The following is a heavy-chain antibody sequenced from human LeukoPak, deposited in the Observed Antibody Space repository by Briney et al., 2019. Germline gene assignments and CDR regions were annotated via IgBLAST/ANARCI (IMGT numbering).Heavy chain of an antibody. CDR3: AREAPYYYGSGSYYRGWFDP. Sequence: GASVKVSCKASGYTFTSYGISWVRQAPGQGLEWMGWISAYNGNTNYAQKLQGRVTMTADTSTSTAYMELRSLRSDDTAVYYCAREAPYYYGSGSYYRGWFDPWGQGTLVTVSS. V-gene: IGHV1-18*01. CDR2: ISAYNGNT. D-gene: IGHD3-10*01. CDR1: GYTFTSYG. J-gene: IGHJ5*02.